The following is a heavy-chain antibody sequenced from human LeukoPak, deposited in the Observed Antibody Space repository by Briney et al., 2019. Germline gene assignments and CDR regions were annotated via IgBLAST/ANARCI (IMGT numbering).Heavy chain of an antibody. D-gene: IGHD3-10*01. CDR1: GFTFSNYA. CDR3: AKDSWSGDDPQGIFDH. CDR2: ISGSGGTT. V-gene: IGHV3-23*01. J-gene: IGHJ4*02. Sequence: GGSLRLSCAASGFTFSNYAMTWVRRAPGKGLERVSVISGSGGTTYYADSVEGRFTISRDNSKRTLFLQMSSLRGDDTAVYYCAKDSWSGDDPQGIFDHWGQGTLVTVSS.